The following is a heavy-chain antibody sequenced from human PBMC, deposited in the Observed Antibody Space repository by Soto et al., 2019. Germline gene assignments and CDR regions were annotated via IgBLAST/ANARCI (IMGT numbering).Heavy chain of an antibody. J-gene: IGHJ5*02. Sequence: QVQLVESGGGVVQPGRSLTLSCAASGFTFSSYGMNWVRQAPGKGLEWVAIISYDGNDKYYADSVRGRFTISRDNSKNTLYLQMHSLRAEDTAFYYCAKAFGSTSGVNYFDPWGQGTLVTVSS. D-gene: IGHD3-10*01. CDR1: GFTFSSYG. CDR3: AKAFGSTSGVNYFDP. CDR2: ISYDGNDK. V-gene: IGHV3-30*18.